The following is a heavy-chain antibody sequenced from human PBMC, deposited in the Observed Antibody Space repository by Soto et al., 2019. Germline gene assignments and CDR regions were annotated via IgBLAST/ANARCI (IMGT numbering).Heavy chain of an antibody. J-gene: IGHJ6*02. V-gene: IGHV5-51*01. CDR2: IYPGDSDT. D-gene: IGHD3-3*01. CDR1: GYIFSTYW. Sequence: GESLKISCKGSGYIFSTYWIGWVRQMPGKGLEWMGVIYPGDSDTRYSPSFQGQVTISADKSITTAYLQWNTLKASDTATYYCARYYDFWSGPRYFGMDVWGRGTTVTVSS. CDR3: ARYYDFWSGPRYFGMDV.